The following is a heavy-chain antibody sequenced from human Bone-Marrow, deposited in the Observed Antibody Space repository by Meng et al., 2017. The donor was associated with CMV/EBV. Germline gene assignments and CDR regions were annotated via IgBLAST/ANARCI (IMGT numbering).Heavy chain of an antibody. D-gene: IGHD2-15*01. V-gene: IGHV3-74*01. J-gene: IGHJ4*02. CDR1: GFTFTTYW. CDR2: INTDGSSA. CDR3: ARVAPLGSGGDSFDY. Sequence: GESLKISCAASGFTFTTYWMHWARQAPGKGLVWVSRINTDGSSATYADSVKGRFTISRDNAKNSLYLQMNSLRAEDTAVYYCARVAPLGSGGDSFDYWGQGTLVTVSS.